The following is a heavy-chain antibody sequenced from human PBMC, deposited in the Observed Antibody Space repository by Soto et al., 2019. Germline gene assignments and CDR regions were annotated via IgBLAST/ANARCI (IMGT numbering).Heavy chain of an antibody. CDR3: ARRRVGATISVATIDC. D-gene: IGHD1-26*01. J-gene: IGHJ4*02. Sequence: ETLSLTCTVSGGSISSSSYYWGWIRQPPGKGLEWIGSIYYSGSTYYNPSLKSRVTISVDTSKNQFSLKLSSVTAADTAVYYCARRRVGATISVATIDCWGQGTLVTVSS. V-gene: IGHV4-39*01. CDR1: GGSISSSSYY. CDR2: IYYSGST.